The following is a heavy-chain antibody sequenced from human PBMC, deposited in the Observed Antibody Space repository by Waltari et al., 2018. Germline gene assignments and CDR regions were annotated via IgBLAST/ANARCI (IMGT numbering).Heavy chain of an antibody. CDR1: GFTSGDYY. CDR2: ISSSGATT. CDR3: ARPQRGYYGMDV. Sequence: QVQLAASGGGLVKPGGSMRLSCAGPGFTSGDYYMGWIHQAPGKGLEWVSFISSSGATTYYADSVKDRFTISRDNSNNSVSLQMHSLRVEDTALYYCARPQRGYYGMDVWGQGTTDTVAS. V-gene: IGHV3-11*01. J-gene: IGHJ6*02.